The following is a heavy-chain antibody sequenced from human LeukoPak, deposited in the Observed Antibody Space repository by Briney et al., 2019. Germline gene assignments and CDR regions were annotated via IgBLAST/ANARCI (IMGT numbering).Heavy chain of an antibody. CDR1: GFTVSSKY. CDR3: AKGVFVVPAAMAY. D-gene: IGHD2-2*01. J-gene: IGHJ4*02. CDR2: ISGSGGST. V-gene: IGHV3-23*01. Sequence: GGSLRLSCAASGFTVSSKYMSWVRQAPGKGLEWVSAISGSGGSTYYADSVKGRFTISRDNSKNTLYLQMNSLRAEDTAVYYCAKGVFVVPAAMAYWGQGTLVTVSS.